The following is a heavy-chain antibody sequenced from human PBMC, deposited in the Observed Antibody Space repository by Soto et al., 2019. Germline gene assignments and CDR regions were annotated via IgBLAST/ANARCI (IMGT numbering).Heavy chain of an antibody. J-gene: IGHJ4*02. CDR3: AKGRGWKDYFVY. D-gene: IGHD3-10*01. V-gene: IGHV3-23*01. CDR1: GFTLSSYA. CDR2: ISGSGGST. Sequence: GGSLRLSCAASGFTLSSYAMSWVRQAPGKGLEWVSAISGSGGSTYYADSVKGQFTITRDNSKNTLYLQMDSLRAEDTAVYYCAKGRGWKDYFVYWGQGTLVNVSS.